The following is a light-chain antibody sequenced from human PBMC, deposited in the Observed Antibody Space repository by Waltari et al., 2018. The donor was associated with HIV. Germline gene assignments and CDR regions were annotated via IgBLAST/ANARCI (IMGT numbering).Light chain of an antibody. CDR2: EVT. Sequence: QSALTQPPSASGSPGQSVNISCSGTSSDVGSYNSVSWYQQHPGKAPKLLITEVTTRPSGVPYRFSGSKSGSTASLTVSRLQADEDADVYCCSDAGSSNVVFGGGTKLTVL. V-gene: IGLV2-8*01. J-gene: IGLJ2*01. CDR3: CSDAGSSNVV. CDR1: SSDVGSYNS.